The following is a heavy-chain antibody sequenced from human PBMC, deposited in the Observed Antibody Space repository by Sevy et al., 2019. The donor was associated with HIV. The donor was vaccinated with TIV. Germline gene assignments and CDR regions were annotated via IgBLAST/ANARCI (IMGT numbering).Heavy chain of an antibody. CDR2: IIPIFGTA. Sequence: ASLKVSCKASGGTFSSYAISWVRQAPGQGLEWMGGIIPIFGTANYAQKFQGRVTITADESTSTAYMELSSLRSEDTAGYYCARAADYSSHYYYYYMDVWGKGTTVTVSS. D-gene: IGHD4-4*01. CDR3: ARAADYSSHYYYYYMDV. V-gene: IGHV1-69*13. CDR1: GGTFSSYA. J-gene: IGHJ6*03.